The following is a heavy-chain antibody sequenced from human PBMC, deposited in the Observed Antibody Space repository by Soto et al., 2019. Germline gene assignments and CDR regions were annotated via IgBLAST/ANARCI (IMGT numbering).Heavy chain of an antibody. V-gene: IGHV3-33*01. D-gene: IGHD2-2*01. J-gene: IGHJ5*02. CDR3: TTDIVVVPAAIQNWFDP. CDR2: IWYDGSNK. Sequence: GGSLELSCAASGFTFSSFGMHWVRQAPGKGLEWVAVIWYDGSNKYYAAPVKGRFTISRDDSKNTLYLQMNSLKTEDTAVYYCTTDIVVVPAAIQNWFDPWGQGTLVTVSS. CDR1: GFTFSSFG.